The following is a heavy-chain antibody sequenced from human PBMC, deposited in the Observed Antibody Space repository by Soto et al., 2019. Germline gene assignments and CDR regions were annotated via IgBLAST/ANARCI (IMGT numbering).Heavy chain of an antibody. V-gene: IGHV3-23*01. Sequence: HPGGSLRLSCVASGFSFSSYAMSWVRQAPGKGLEWVSSTSGSGGSAYYADSVKGRFTIARDNSKNTLHLELSSLRADDTAVYYCAKGGGLRNQLLYGYYFHGMDVWGQGTTVTVSS. CDR2: TSGSGGSA. J-gene: IGHJ6*02. CDR3: AKGGGLRNQLLYGYYFHGMDV. D-gene: IGHD3-10*01. CDR1: GFSFSSYA.